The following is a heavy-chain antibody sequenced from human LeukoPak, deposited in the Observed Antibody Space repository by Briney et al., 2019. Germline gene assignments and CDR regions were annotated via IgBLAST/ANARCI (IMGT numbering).Heavy chain of an antibody. Sequence: GGSLRLSCAASGFTFSSYSMNWVRQAPGKGLEWVSSISSSSSYIYYADSVEGRFTISKDNAKNSLYLQMNSLRAEDTAIYYCAKNGDRGAYCSGGTCYPYYYYYMDVWGKGTTVTISS. CDR3: AKNGDRGAYCSGGTCYPYYYYYMDV. V-gene: IGHV3-21*04. CDR1: GFTFSSYS. J-gene: IGHJ6*03. CDR2: ISSSSSYI. D-gene: IGHD2-15*01.